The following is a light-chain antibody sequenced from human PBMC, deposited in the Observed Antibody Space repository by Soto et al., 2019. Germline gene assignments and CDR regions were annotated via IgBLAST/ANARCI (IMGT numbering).Light chain of an antibody. CDR1: QRVGNNY. J-gene: IGKJ4*01. V-gene: IGKV3-20*01. Sequence: EIVLTQSAGTLSLSPGERATLSCRASQRVGNNYLAWYQQKPGQAPRFLIYDASSRATGIPDRFSGSGSGTDVTLTISRLEPEDFALYYCQQYGSTPLTFGGGTKVEIK. CDR2: DAS. CDR3: QQYGSTPLT.